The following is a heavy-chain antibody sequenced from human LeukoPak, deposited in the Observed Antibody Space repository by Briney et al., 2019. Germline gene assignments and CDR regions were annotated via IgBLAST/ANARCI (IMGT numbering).Heavy chain of an antibody. Sequence: EWMGWIXXNDGDTNYAQKFQGRVTMTRDTSISTAHMEVSRLRSDDTAVYYCARANFLYCSSSTCLFDYWGQGTLVTVSS. V-gene: IGHV1-2*02. J-gene: IGHJ4*02. CDR3: ARANFLYCSSSTCLFDY. CDR2: IXXNDGDT. D-gene: IGHD2-2*01.